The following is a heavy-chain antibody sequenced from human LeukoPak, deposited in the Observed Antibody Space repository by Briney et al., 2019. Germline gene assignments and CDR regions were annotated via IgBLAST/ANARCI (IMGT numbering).Heavy chain of an antibody. Sequence: PSETLSLTCTVSGGSISSSSYYWGWIRQPPGKGLEWIGSIYYSGSTYYNPSLKSRVTISVDASKNQFSLKLSSVTAADTAVYYCAREGTTVTTNFDYWGQGTLVTVSS. CDR3: AREGTTVTTNFDY. CDR1: GGSISSSSYY. J-gene: IGHJ4*02. V-gene: IGHV4-39*07. CDR2: IYYSGST. D-gene: IGHD4-17*01.